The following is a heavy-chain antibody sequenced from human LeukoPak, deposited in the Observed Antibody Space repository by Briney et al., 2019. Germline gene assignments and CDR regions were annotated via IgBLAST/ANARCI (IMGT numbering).Heavy chain of an antibody. CDR1: GFTFDDYA. CDR3: AKDPYYSSSSPFFDY. D-gene: IGHD6-6*01. Sequence: QTGRSLRLSCAASGFTFDDYAMHWVRQAPGKGLEWVSGISWNSGNIEYADSVKGRFTISRDNAKKSLFLQMNSLRAEDTALYYCAKDPYYSSSSPFFDYWGQGTLVTVSS. J-gene: IGHJ4*02. V-gene: IGHV3-9*01. CDR2: ISWNSGNI.